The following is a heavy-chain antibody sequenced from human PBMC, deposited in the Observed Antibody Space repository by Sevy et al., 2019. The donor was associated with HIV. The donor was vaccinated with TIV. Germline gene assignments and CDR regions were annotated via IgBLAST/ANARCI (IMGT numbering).Heavy chain of an antibody. CDR3: ARYGRIPVAGHTWFDP. CDR1: GFTFIAFG. J-gene: IGHJ5*02. V-gene: IGHV3-23*01. D-gene: IGHD6-19*01. Sequence: GGSLRRSCSASGFTFIAFGMTWVRQAPGKGLEWVSGISGGGAATAYADSVKGRFTIFRDNSKNTLYLQMNSLTAADTAVYYCARYGRIPVAGHTWFDPWGLGTLVTVSS. CDR2: ISGGGAAT.